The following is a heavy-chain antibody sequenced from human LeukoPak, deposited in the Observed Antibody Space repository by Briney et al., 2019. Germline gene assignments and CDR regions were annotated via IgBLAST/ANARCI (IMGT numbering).Heavy chain of an antibody. CDR2: INPNSGGT. D-gene: IGHD3-22*01. CDR1: GYTFTGYY. Sequence: ASVKVPCKASGYTFTGYYMHWVRQAPGQGLEWMGRINPNSGGTNYAQKFQGRVTMTRDTSISTAYMELSRLRSDDTAVYYCAREFDYYDSSVPGRDYWGQGTLVTVSS. CDR3: AREFDYYDSSVPGRDY. J-gene: IGHJ4*02. V-gene: IGHV1-2*06.